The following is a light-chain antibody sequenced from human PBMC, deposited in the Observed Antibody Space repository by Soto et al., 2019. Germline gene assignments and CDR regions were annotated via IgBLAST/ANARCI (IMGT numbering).Light chain of an antibody. Sequence: QSALTQPASVSGSPGQSITISCTGTSNDVGGYNYVSWYQQHPGKAPKLMIYDVSNRPSGVSNRFSGSKSANTASLTISGLQTEDESDYYCSSYTCSSTYVFGTGTKVTVL. J-gene: IGLJ1*01. V-gene: IGLV2-14*03. CDR3: SSYTCSSTYV. CDR1: SNDVGGYNY. CDR2: DVS.